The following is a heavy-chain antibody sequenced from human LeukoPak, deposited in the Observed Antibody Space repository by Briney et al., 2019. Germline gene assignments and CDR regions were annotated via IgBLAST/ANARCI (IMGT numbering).Heavy chain of an antibody. V-gene: IGHV3-30-3*01. CDR2: ISYDGSNK. D-gene: IGHD6-6*01. CDR3: ARDRQAYFDY. Sequence: GGSLRLSCAASVFTFSSYAMHWVRQAPGKGLEWVAVISYDGSNKYYADSVKGRFTISRDNSKNTLYLQMNSLRAEDTAVYYCARDRQAYFDYWGQGTLVTVSS. CDR1: VFTFSSYA. J-gene: IGHJ4*02.